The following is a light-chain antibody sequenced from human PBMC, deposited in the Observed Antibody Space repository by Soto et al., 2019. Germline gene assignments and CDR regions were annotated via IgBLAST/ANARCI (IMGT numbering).Light chain of an antibody. V-gene: IGLV1-47*01. Sequence: QSVLTQPPSASGTPGQRVTISCSGSSSNIGSNYVYWYQQLPGTAPKLLIYRNNQRPSGVPDRFSGSKSGTSASLAISGLRSEDEADYYCAAWDDTLGVNVFGTWTKLT. J-gene: IGLJ1*01. CDR3: AAWDDTLGVNV. CDR1: SSNIGSNY. CDR2: RNN.